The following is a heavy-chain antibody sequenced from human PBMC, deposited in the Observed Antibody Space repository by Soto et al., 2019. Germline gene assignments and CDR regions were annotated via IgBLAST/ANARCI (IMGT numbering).Heavy chain of an antibody. Sequence: QVQLVESGGGVVQPGRSLRLSCAASGFPFSTYGMHRVRQAPGKGLEWVAVIYYDGSKKYYSDSVKGRFTISRDNSNNTLFLQMSNLRAEDTAVYYCARDLGFGGNYLDYWGQGTLVNVFS. CDR3: ARDLGFGGNYLDY. D-gene: IGHD1-26*01. V-gene: IGHV3-33*01. CDR2: IYYDGSKK. CDR1: GFPFSTYG. J-gene: IGHJ4*02.